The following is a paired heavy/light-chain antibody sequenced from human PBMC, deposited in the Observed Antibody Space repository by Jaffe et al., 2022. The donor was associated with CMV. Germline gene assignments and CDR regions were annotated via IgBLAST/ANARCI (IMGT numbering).Light chain of an antibody. Sequence: EIVMTQSPATLSVSPGERATLSCRASQSVNSKLAWYQQKPGQAPRLLIYGASTRATGIPARFSGSGSGTEFSLTISSLQSEDFAVYYCKHYSNWPPTWTFGQGTKVEIK. CDR1: QSVNSK. CDR3: KHYSNWPPTWT. V-gene: IGKV3-15*01. J-gene: IGKJ1*01. CDR2: GAS.
Heavy chain of an antibody. CDR2: INPGAGTT. Sequence: QVQLVQSGVEVKKPGASVKVSCKASGYTFTTYYIQWVRQAPGQGLEWVGIINPGAGTTSYAQRFQGRLTMTRDTSTSTVYMDLGSLRSEDTAVYYCARGYTISSAGSTTAPIDHWGQGTLVTVSS. CDR3: ARGYTISSAGSTTAPIDH. V-gene: IGHV1-46*01. D-gene: IGHD6-13*01. J-gene: IGHJ4*02. CDR1: GYTFTTYY.